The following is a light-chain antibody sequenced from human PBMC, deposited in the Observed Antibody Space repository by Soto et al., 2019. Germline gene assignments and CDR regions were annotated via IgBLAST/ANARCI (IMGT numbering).Light chain of an antibody. CDR1: QSISSY. CDR3: QQSYSTPYT. Sequence: DIQMTQSPSSLSASVGDRVTITRRASQSISSYLHWYQQKPGKAPKLLIYSASSLQSGVPSRFSGSGSGTDFTLTISSLQPEDFATYYCQQSYSTPYTFGQGTKLEIK. CDR2: SAS. V-gene: IGKV1-39*01. J-gene: IGKJ2*01.